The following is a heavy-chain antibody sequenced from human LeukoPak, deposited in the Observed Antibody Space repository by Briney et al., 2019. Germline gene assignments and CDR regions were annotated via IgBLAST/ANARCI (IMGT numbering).Heavy chain of an antibody. V-gene: IGHV4-59*01. J-gene: IGHJ4*02. CDR1: SGSISTYY. CDR3: AEYSSGWLIDS. Sequence: PSETLSLTCTVSSGSISTYYWTWIRQPPGKGLEWIGYIYYSGSTNYNPSLKSRVTISIDTSKNQFSLKLSSVTAADTAVYYCAEYSSGWLIDSWGQGTLVTVSS. CDR2: IYYSGST. D-gene: IGHD6-19*01.